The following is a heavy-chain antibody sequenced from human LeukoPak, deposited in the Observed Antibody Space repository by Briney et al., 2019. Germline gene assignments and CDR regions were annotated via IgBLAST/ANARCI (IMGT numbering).Heavy chain of an antibody. J-gene: IGHJ4*02. V-gene: IGHV4-59*08. CDR1: GASVSRHY. CDR2: IYYSGST. CDR3: ARHTELGGDFDY. Sequence: SETLSLTCAVSGASVSRHYWSWIRQSPGKGLEWIGYIYYSGSTNNNPSLKSRVTISVDTSKNQFSLKLSSVTAADTALYYCARHTELGGDFDYWGQGTLVTVSS. D-gene: IGHD1-14*01.